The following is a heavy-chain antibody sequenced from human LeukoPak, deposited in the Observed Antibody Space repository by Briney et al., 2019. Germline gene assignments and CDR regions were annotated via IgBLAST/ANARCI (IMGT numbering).Heavy chain of an antibody. CDR2: INQDGSEK. D-gene: IGHD3-3*01. V-gene: IGHV3-7*05. Sequence: PGGSLRLSCAASGFTFSRYWMNWVRQAPGKGLEWVAIINQDGSEKNYVDSVKGRFTISRDNAKNTLYLQMNSLRDEDTAVYYCARVGSDFWSGYPEYWGQGTLVTVSS. CDR3: ARVGSDFWSGYPEY. CDR1: GFTFSRYW. J-gene: IGHJ4*03.